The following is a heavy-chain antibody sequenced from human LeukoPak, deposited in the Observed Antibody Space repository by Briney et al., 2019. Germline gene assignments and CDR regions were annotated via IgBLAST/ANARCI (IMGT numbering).Heavy chain of an antibody. J-gene: IGHJ4*02. D-gene: IGHD5-24*01. V-gene: IGHV4-59*01. CDR1: GDSISTYF. CDR3: ARTQMGYFFDY. Sequence: SETLSLTCTVSGDSISTYFWSWIRQPPGKGLEWIGYISYCGSTNYKPSLKSRVTISVDTSKNQFSLKLSSVIAADTAVYYCARTQMGYFFDYWGQGTLVTPSA. CDR2: ISYCGST.